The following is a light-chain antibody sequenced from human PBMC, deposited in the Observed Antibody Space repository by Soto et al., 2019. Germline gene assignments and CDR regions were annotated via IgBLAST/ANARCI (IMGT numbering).Light chain of an antibody. Sequence: QSVLTQSPSASASLGASVRLTCTLSSGQSTYTIAWHQQQPEQGPRYLMTLHSDGSHTKGGGIPDRFSGSSSGAERYLTISSLQSEDEADYYCQTWATGIVVFGGGTQLPVL. J-gene: IGLJ2*01. CDR1: SGQSTYT. CDR3: QTWATGIVV. V-gene: IGLV4-69*01. CDR2: LHSDGSH.